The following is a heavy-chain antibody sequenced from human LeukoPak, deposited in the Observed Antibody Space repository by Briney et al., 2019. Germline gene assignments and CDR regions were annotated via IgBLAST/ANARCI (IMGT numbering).Heavy chain of an antibody. Sequence: GGSLRLSCAASGFTFSSYSTNWVRQAPGKGLEWVATVSGSGDRMYHADSVKGRFTISRDNSKNTIYLQMNSLRAEDTALYYCAKAAAAPGFDFWGQGTLVTVSS. D-gene: IGHD6-13*01. CDR1: GFTFSSYS. CDR2: VSGSGDRM. J-gene: IGHJ4*02. V-gene: IGHV3-23*01. CDR3: AKAAAAPGFDF.